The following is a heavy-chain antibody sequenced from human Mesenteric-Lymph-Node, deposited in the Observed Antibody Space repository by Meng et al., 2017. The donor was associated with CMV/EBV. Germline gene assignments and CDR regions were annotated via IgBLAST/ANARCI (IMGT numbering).Heavy chain of an antibody. CDR2: LSSYNGNT. V-gene: IGHV1-18*01. CDR3: AREIYYYASHGPDY. Sequence: VQLVQSGPAVTRPGASVKLSCTTSGFTFTSFGFTWVRQAPGQGVEWMGWLSSYNGNTNYAQKFQDRVTMTADKSTNTAYMELRNPRSDDTAMYYCAREIYYYASHGPDYWGQGTLVTVSS. D-gene: IGHD3-22*01. J-gene: IGHJ4*02. CDR1: GFTFTSFG.